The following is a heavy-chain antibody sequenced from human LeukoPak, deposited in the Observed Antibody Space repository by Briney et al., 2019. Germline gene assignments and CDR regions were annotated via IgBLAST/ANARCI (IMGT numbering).Heavy chain of an antibody. D-gene: IGHD3-22*01. CDR3: ARVGSAYYYDSGGYYRYYFDY. CDR1: GFTFSSYW. Sequence: GGSLRLSCTASGFTFSSYWMSWVRQAPGKGLKWVASIKQDGSDKYYVDSVKGRFTISRDNAKNSLYLQMNSLRAEDTAVYYCARVGSAYYYDSGGYYRYYFDYWGQGTLVTVSS. J-gene: IGHJ4*02. V-gene: IGHV3-7*01. CDR2: IKQDGSDK.